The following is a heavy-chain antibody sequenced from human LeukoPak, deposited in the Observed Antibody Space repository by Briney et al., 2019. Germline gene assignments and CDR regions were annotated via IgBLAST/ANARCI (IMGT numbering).Heavy chain of an antibody. D-gene: IGHD6-19*01. CDR2: IKSKADGGTS. V-gene: IGHV3-15*01. CDR1: GFTFSNAW. Sequence: PGGSLRLSCTASGFTFSNAWMRWVRQAPGKGLEWVGHIKSKADGGTSDYAAPVKSRFTISRDDSKNTLLLHMDSLQTEDTAVYYCTTVVSTLGSGWYANFDSWGPGSLVTVSS. J-gene: IGHJ4*02. CDR3: TTVVSTLGSGWYANFDS.